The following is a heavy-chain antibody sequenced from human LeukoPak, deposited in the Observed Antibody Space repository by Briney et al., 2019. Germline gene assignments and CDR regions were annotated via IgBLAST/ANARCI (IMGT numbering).Heavy chain of an antibody. V-gene: IGHV3-23*01. CDR1: GFTFGKYW. CDR3: AKEYYIAVAGDYYFDY. Sequence: GGSLRLSCVASGFTFGKYWMSWVRQAPGKGLEWVSAISGSGGSTYYADSVKGRFTISRDNSKNTLYLQMNSLRAEDTAVYYCAKEYYIAVAGDYYFDYWGQGTPVTVSS. J-gene: IGHJ4*02. D-gene: IGHD6-19*01. CDR2: ISGSGGST.